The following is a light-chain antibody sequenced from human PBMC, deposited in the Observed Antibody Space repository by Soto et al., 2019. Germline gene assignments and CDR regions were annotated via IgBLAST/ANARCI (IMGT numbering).Light chain of an antibody. CDR1: QSVKTN. Sequence: VGMTQSPGTLSVSPGESATLSCRASQSVKTNLAWYQQKVCQAPRLLIYGASTRAAGIPARFSASGSGTDFTLTISSLQSADFAVYYCQQYDNSVYFGPGTKVDFK. V-gene: IGKV3-15*01. CDR3: QQYDNSVY. J-gene: IGKJ3*01. CDR2: GAS.